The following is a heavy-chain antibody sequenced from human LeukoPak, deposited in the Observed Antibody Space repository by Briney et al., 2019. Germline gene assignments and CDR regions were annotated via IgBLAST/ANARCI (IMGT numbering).Heavy chain of an antibody. CDR3: ARVTGYMIEDYFDY. CDR2: IYYSWST. V-gene: IGHV4-59*01. J-gene: IGHJ4*02. CDR1: GVSISSYY. Sequence: SETLSLTCTVSGVSISSYYGSWIRQPPGKGLEWIGYIYYSWSTNYNPSPKSRVTISVETSKNQSCLTLSSVTAADTAVYYCARVTGYMIEDYFDYWGQGTLVTVSS. D-gene: IGHD3-22*01.